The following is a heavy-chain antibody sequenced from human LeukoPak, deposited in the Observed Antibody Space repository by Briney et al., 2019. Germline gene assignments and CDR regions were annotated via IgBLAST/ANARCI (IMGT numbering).Heavy chain of an antibody. CDR2: ISGSGGST. D-gene: IGHD5-24*01. CDR3: ARDWEDGYNLAFAFDI. J-gene: IGHJ3*02. CDR1: GFTFSSYG. V-gene: IGHV3-23*01. Sequence: GGSLRLSCAASGFTFSSYGMSWVRQAPGKGLEWGSAISGSGGSTYYADSVKGRFTISRDNSKNTLYLQMNSLRAEDTAVYYCARDWEDGYNLAFAFDIWGQGTMVTVSS.